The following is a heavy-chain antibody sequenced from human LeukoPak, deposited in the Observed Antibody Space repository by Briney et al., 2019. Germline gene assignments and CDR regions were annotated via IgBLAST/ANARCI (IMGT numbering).Heavy chain of an antibody. D-gene: IGHD3-10*01. CDR2: INPSGGST. Sequence: ASVKVSCKASGYTFTSYYMHWVRQAPGQGLEWMGIINPSGGSTSYAQKFQGRVTMTRDTSTSTVYMELSSLRSEDTAVYYCARNGGSESYDLGYYYYGMDVWGQGTTVTVSS. CDR3: ARNGGSESYDLGYYYYGMDV. J-gene: IGHJ6*02. CDR1: GYTFTSYY. V-gene: IGHV1-46*01.